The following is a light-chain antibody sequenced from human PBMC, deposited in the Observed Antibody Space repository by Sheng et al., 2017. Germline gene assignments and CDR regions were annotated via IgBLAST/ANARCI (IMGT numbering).Light chain of an antibody. CDR1: QDISNY. CDR2: DAS. CDR3: QQYNSYPPT. Sequence: DIQMTQSPSSLSASVGDRVTITCQASQDISNYLNWYQQKPGKAPKLLIYDASNLETGVPSRFSGSGSGTDFTLTISSLQPEDFATYYCQQYNSYPPTFGQGTKVEIK. V-gene: IGKV1-33*01. J-gene: IGKJ1*01.